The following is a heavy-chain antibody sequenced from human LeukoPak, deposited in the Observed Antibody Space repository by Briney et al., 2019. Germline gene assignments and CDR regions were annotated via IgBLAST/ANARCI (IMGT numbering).Heavy chain of an antibody. CDR3: ARDHSSGWYSDYFDY. V-gene: IGHV3-30*03. Sequence: PGGSLRLSCAASGFTFSAYAMHWVRQPPGKGLEWVAVILYDGSNKYYADSVKSRFTISRDNSKNTLYLQMNSLRAEDTAVYYCARDHSSGWYSDYFDYWGQGTLVTVSS. J-gene: IGHJ4*02. CDR2: ILYDGSNK. CDR1: GFTFSAYA. D-gene: IGHD6-19*01.